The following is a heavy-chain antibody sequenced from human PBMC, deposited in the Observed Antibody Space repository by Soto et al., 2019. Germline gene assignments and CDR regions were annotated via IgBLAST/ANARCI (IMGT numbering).Heavy chain of an antibody. V-gene: IGHV3-15*01. J-gene: IGHJ4*02. CDR2: IKSKTDGGTT. CDR1: GFTFNTAW. D-gene: IGHD1-1*01. Sequence: EVQLVESGGGLLKPGGSLRLSCAASGFTFNTAWLSWVRQAPGKGLEWVGRIKSKTDGGTTDYAAPVKGRFTISRDDSKNMLYLQMNSLKTEDTAVYYCTTGLEQQLIPFDYWGQGTLLTVSS. CDR3: TTGLEQQLIPFDY.